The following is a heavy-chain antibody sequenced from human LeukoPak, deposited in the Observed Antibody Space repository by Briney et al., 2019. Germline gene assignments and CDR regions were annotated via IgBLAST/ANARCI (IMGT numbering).Heavy chain of an antibody. Sequence: PGGPLRLSCAASGFTFSNYAMSWVRQAPGKGLEWVSAITTGGGSTFYADSVKGRFTISRDNSKNTLYLQMNGLRAEDTAVYYCSKTSGGNYWGQGTLVTVSS. J-gene: IGHJ4*02. CDR3: SKTSGGNY. V-gene: IGHV3-23*01. CDR1: GFTFSNYA. D-gene: IGHD2-15*01. CDR2: ITTGGGST.